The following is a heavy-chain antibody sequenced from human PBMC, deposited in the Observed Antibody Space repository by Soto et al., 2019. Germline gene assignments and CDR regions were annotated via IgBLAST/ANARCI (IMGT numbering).Heavy chain of an antibody. CDR1: GFTFSRYW. CDR2: ISSYGSDT. Sequence: EVQLVESGGGLVLPGGSQRLSCAASGFTFSRYWMHWVRQAPGKGLVWVSRISSYGSDTHYADSVKGRFTISRDNAKNTLYLQMNSLRADDTAVYYCASNYAYAEGYYWYGIDVWGQGTTVNVSS. J-gene: IGHJ6*02. D-gene: IGHD3-16*01. V-gene: IGHV3-74*01. CDR3: ASNYAYAEGYYWYGIDV.